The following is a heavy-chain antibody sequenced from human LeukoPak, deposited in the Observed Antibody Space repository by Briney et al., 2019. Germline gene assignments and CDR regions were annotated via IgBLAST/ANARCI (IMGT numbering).Heavy chain of an antibody. J-gene: IGHJ4*02. Sequence: GGSLRPSCAASGFTFSSYWMSWVRQAPGKGLEWVANIKQDGSEKYYVDSVKGRFTISRDNAKNSLYLQMNSLRAEDTAVYYCARDQWDCVWGTIMPFDYWGQGTLVTVSS. CDR3: ARDQWDCVWGTIMPFDY. CDR2: IKQDGSEK. V-gene: IGHV3-7*01. D-gene: IGHD3-16*01. CDR1: GFTFSSYW.